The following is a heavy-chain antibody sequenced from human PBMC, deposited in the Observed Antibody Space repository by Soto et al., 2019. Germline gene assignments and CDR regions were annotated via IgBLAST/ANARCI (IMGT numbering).Heavy chain of an antibody. J-gene: IGHJ6*02. V-gene: IGHV4-59*01. CDR1: GGSISSYY. Sequence: SETLSLTCTVSGGSISSYYWSWIRQPPGKGLEWIGYIYYSGSTNYNPSLKSRVTISVDTSKNQFSLKLSSVTAADTAVYYCARGGLLWFGEPTYYYYYGMDVWGQGTTVT. D-gene: IGHD3-10*01. CDR3: ARGGLLWFGEPTYYYYYGMDV. CDR2: IYYSGST.